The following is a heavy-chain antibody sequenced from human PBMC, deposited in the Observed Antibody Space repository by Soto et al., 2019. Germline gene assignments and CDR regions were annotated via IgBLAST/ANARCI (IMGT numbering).Heavy chain of an antibody. CDR3: AKSPSITIFGVVRQTDWFDP. Sequence: GGALRLSCVASGFSFSNTGMHWVRQAPGKGLEWVAVISFDGTNRNYAESVKGRFTVSRDNLKNSLFLQINSLTPEDTAVYYCAKSPSITIFGVVRQTDWFDPWGQGTLVTVSS. D-gene: IGHD3-3*01. V-gene: IGHV3-30*18. J-gene: IGHJ5*02. CDR1: GFSFSNTG. CDR2: ISFDGTNR.